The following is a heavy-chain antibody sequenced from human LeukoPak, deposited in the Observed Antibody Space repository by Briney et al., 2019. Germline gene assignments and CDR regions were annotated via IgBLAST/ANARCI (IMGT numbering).Heavy chain of an antibody. CDR1: GFTVSSNY. CDR3: ARLDRYCSSTSCRYYSYYYYMDV. CDR2: INQDGSDK. J-gene: IGHJ6*03. V-gene: IGHV3-7*01. Sequence: GGSLRLSCAASGFTVSSNYMNWVRQAPGKGLEWVANINQDGSDKYYVDSVKGRFTISRDNAKNSLYLQMNSLRAEDTAVYYCARLDRYCSSTSCRYYSYYYYMDVWGKGTTVTVSS. D-gene: IGHD2-2*01.